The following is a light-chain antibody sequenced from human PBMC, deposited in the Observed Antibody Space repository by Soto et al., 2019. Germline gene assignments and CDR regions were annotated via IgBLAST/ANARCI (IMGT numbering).Light chain of an antibody. CDR1: QSVSSN. CDR3: QQYNNWPPLT. Sequence: EIVMTQSPATLSVSPGERASLSCRASQSVSSNLAWYQQKPGQVPRLLIYGASTRATGIPARFSGSGSGTDFTLTISGLQSEDFAVYYCQQYNNWPPLTFGGGTKVEMK. CDR2: GAS. V-gene: IGKV3-15*01. J-gene: IGKJ4*01.